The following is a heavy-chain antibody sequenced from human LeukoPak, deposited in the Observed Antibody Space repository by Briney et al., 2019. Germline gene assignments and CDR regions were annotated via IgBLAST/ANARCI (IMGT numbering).Heavy chain of an antibody. V-gene: IGHV4-31*03. CDR2: IYYSGST. CDR3: ARDRHYYDSSGYYTNWFDP. J-gene: IGHJ5*02. CDR1: GVSISSGGYY. D-gene: IGHD3-22*01. Sequence: PSETLSLTCTVSGVSISSGGYYWSWIRQHPGKGLEWIGYIYYSGSTYYNPSLKSRVTISVDTSKNQFSLKLSSVTAADTAVYYCARDRHYYDSSGYYTNWFDPWGQGTLVTVSS.